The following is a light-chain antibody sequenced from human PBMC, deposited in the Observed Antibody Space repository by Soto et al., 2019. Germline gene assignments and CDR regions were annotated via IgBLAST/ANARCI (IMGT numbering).Light chain of an antibody. V-gene: IGKV3-20*01. CDR1: QSVSRNY. CDR2: TAS. J-gene: IGKJ5*01. CDR3: QQYGGSPVT. Sequence: PGEIATLSCRASQSVSRNYLAWYQHKPGQAPRLLIYTASRRATGIPDRFSGSGSGTDFTLTIRRLEPEDFAVYYCQQYGGSPVTFGQGTRLEIK.